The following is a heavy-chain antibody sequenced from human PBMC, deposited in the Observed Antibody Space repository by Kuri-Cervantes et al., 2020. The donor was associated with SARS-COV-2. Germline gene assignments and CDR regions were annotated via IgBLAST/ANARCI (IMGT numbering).Heavy chain of an antibody. V-gene: IGHV3-48*01. CDR2: ISSSSSTI. Sequence: GESLKISCAASGFTFSSYSMNWVRQAPGKGLEWVSYISSSSSTIYYADSVKGRFTISRDNAKNSLYLQMNSLRAEDTAVYYCARDRSNYKGNNWFDPWGQGTLVTVSS. J-gene: IGHJ5*02. D-gene: IGHD4-11*01. CDR1: GFTFSSYS. CDR3: ARDRSNYKGNNWFDP.